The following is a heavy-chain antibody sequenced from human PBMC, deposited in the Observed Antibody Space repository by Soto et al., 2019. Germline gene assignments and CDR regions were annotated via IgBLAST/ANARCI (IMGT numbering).Heavy chain of an antibody. CDR2: IHPSGQPI. V-gene: IGHV3-48*03. Sequence: GGSLRLSCAVSGFTFSSSEMYWVRQAPGKGLEWISYIHPSGQPIFYADSVNGRFTISRDNANNSLFPQMNSLRAEDTAAYYCARRASRWGKGIMVTVSS. D-gene: IGHD1-26*01. CDR3: ARRASR. J-gene: IGHJ3*01. CDR1: GFTFSSSE.